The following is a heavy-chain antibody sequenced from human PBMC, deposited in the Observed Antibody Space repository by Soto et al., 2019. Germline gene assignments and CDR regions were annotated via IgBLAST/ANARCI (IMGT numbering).Heavy chain of an antibody. CDR1: GGSISSYY. V-gene: IGHV4-59*08. Sequence: QVQLQESGPGLMKPSETLSLTCTVSGGSISSYYWSWIRQPPGKGLEWIGYIYYSGSTNYNPSLKSRVTISVDTSKNQFSLKLSSVTAADTAVYYCASSYSSSWYPTDAFDIWGQGTMVTVSS. CDR3: ASSYSSSWYPTDAFDI. CDR2: IYYSGST. J-gene: IGHJ3*02. D-gene: IGHD6-13*01.